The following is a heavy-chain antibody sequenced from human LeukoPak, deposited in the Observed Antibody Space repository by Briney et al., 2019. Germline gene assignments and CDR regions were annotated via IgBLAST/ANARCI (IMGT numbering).Heavy chain of an antibody. CDR2: IYYSGST. J-gene: IGHJ6*02. Sequence: PSQTLSLTCTVSGGSISSGGYYWSWIRQHPGKGLEWIGYIYYSGSTYYNPSLKGRVTISVDTSKNQFSLKLSSVTAADTAVYYCARDSRGHYYGMDVWGQGTTVTVSS. D-gene: IGHD2-2*01. CDR3: ARDSRGHYYGMDV. V-gene: IGHV4-31*03. CDR1: GGSISSGGYY.